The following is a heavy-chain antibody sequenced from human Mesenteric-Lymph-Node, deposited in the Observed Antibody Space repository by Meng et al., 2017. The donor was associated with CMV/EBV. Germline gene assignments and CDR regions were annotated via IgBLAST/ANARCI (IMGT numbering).Heavy chain of an antibody. V-gene: IGHV1-46*01. CDR3: ARDLIDKGSSGWPAGFDY. CDR1: TFSSYY. CDR2: INPSGGST. J-gene: IGHJ4*02. D-gene: IGHD6-19*01. Sequence: TFSSYYINWVRQAPGRGLEWMGIINPSGGSTSYAQKFQGRVTMTRDTSTITVYMELSSLRSEDTAVYYCARDLIDKGSSGWPAGFDYWGQGTLVTVSS.